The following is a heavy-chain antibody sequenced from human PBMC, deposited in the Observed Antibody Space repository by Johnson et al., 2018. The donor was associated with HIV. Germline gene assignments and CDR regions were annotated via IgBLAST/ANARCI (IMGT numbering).Heavy chain of an antibody. CDR2: IRYDGSNK. D-gene: IGHD6-6*01. J-gene: IGHJ3*02. CDR3: ARDGRGEQLVDQGDAFDI. V-gene: IGHV3-30*02. CDR1: GFTFSSYG. Sequence: QVQLVESGGGVFQPWGSLRLSCAASGFTFSSYGMHWVRQAPGKGLEWVAFIRYDGSNKYYADSVKGRFTISGDNAKNSLYLQMNSLRAEDTALYFCARDGRGEQLVDQGDAFDIWGQGTMVTVSS.